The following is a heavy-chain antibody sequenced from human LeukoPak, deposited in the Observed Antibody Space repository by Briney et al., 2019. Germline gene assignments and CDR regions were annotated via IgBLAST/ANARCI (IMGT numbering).Heavy chain of an antibody. D-gene: IGHD6-19*01. CDR2: ISYGGNT. CDR3: ARPREQWLGNDAFDM. V-gene: IGHV4-39*01. CDR1: GGSISGSRYY. J-gene: IGHJ3*02. Sequence: SETLSFTCTVSGGSISGSRYYWGWIRQPPGRGLEWIGRISYGGNTFYNPSLNSRVTISIDTSKNQFSLKLSSVTAADTAVYYCARPREQWLGNDAFDMWGQGTMVTVSS.